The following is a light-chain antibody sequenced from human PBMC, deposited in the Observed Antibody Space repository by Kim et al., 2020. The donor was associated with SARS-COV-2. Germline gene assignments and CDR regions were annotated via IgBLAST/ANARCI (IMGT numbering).Light chain of an antibody. J-gene: IGKJ2*01. CDR1: QSVADF. V-gene: IGKV3-11*01. Sequence: EIVLTQSPATLSLSPGERATLSCRASQSVADFLAWYQQKPGQPPRLLIYGASNRVTGIPARFSGSGSGTEFTLTISSLEPEDFAVYYCQQRSLWPRAFGQGTKL. CDR3: QQRSLWPRA. CDR2: GAS.